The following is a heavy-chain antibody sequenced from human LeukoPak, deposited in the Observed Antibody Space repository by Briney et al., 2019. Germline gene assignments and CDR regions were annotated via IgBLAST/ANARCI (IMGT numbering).Heavy chain of an antibody. CDR2: NSDSGGST. D-gene: IGHD3-9*01. Sequence: GGSLRLSCAASGLTFSSYAMSWVRQAPGKGLECVSANSDSGGSTYYADSVKGRFTISRDNSKNTLYLQMNSQRAEDTAVYYCAKRGVTGYKEGFDYWGQGTMVTVSS. CDR1: GLTFSSYA. CDR3: AKRGVTGYKEGFDY. V-gene: IGHV3-23*01. J-gene: IGHJ4*02.